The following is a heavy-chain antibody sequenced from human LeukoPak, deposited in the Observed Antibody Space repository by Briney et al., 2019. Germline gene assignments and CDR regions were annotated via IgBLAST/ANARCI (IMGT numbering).Heavy chain of an antibody. Sequence: PSETLSLTCTVSGGSISSSYYYWGWIRQPPGKGLEWIGSIYYSGSTYYNPSLKSRVTISVDTSKNQFSLKLSSVTAADTAVYYCARDYGGNLAYWGQGTLVTVSS. J-gene: IGHJ4*02. V-gene: IGHV4-39*07. D-gene: IGHD4-23*01. CDR3: ARDYGGNLAY. CDR2: IYYSGST. CDR1: GGSISSSYYY.